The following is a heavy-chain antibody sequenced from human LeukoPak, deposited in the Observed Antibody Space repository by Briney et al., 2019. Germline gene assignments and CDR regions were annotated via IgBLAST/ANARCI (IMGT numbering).Heavy chain of an antibody. CDR2: IYSGGST. CDR1: GFTVSSNY. D-gene: IGHD6-19*01. CDR3: ARDTGIAVAGSNY. Sequence: PGGSLRLSCAASGFTVSSNYMSWVRQAPGKGLEWVSVIYSGGSTYYADPVKGRFTISRDNSKNTLYLQMNSLRAEDTAVYYCARDTGIAVAGSNYWGQGTLVTVSS. V-gene: IGHV3-53*01. J-gene: IGHJ4*02.